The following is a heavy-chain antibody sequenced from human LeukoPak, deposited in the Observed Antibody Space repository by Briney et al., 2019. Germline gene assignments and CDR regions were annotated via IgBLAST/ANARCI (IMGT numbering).Heavy chain of an antibody. CDR1: GFTFGDYA. V-gene: IGHV3-49*04. J-gene: IGHJ6*03. Sequence: GGSLRLSCTASGFTFGDYAMSWVRQAPGKGLEWVGFIRSKAYGGTTEYAASVKGRFTISRDDSKSIAYLQMNSLKTEDTAVYYCTRDNDSSGYYYISAYYYYYMDVRGKGTTVTISS. CDR2: IRSKAYGGTT. CDR3: TRDNDSSGYYYISAYYYYYMDV. D-gene: IGHD3-22*01.